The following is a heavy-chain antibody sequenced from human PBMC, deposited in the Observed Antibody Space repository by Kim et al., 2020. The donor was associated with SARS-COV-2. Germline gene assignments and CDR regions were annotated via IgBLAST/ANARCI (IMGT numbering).Heavy chain of an antibody. J-gene: IGHJ5*02. V-gene: IGHV3-21*01. CDR3: ARDRYSSSWEDWFDP. Sequence: DSVKGRFTISRDNAKNSLYLQMNSLRAEDTAVYYCARDRYSSSWEDWFDPWGQGTLVTVSS. D-gene: IGHD6-13*01.